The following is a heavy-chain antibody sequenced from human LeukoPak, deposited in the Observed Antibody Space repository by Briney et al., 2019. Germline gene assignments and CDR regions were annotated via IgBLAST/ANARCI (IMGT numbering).Heavy chain of an antibody. Sequence: GASVKVSCKASGGTFSSYAISWVRQAPGQGLEWMGGIIPIFGTANYAQKFQGRVTITADESTSTAYMELSSLRSEDTAVYYCARVTYYYDSSSYDPKYYFDYWGQGTLVTVSS. J-gene: IGHJ4*02. CDR3: ARVTYYYDSSSYDPKYYFDY. CDR2: IIPIFGTA. CDR1: GGTFSSYA. V-gene: IGHV1-69*13. D-gene: IGHD3-22*01.